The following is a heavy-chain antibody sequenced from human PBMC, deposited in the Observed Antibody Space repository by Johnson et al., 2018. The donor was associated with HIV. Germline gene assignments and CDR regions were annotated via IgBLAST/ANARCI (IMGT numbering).Heavy chain of an antibody. Sequence: VQLVESGGGLVQPGGSLRLSCTASGFMFGDYVMNWFRRAPGKGLEWVGFIRSKAYGGTTDYAASVKGRFNISRDDSKSVAYLQMSSLGSEDTAVYYCASVSKYYDSIRGAFDIWGQGTMVTVSS. J-gene: IGHJ3*02. D-gene: IGHD3-22*01. CDR3: ASVSKYYDSIRGAFDI. CDR2: IRSKAYGGTT. CDR1: GFMFGDYV. V-gene: IGHV3-49*03.